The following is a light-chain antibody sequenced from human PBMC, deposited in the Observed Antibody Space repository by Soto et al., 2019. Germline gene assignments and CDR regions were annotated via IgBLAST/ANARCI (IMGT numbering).Light chain of an antibody. Sequence: QSALTQPASVSGYPGQSITISCNGISSDVGSYNLVSWYQQHPGKAPKVMIYEGSKRPSGVSNRFSGSRPGNTASLTISGLQAEDEAHYYCSSYAGSSTHVVFGGGTKLTVL. CDR1: SSDVGSYNL. V-gene: IGLV2-23*01. CDR3: SSYAGSSTHVV. CDR2: EGS. J-gene: IGLJ2*01.